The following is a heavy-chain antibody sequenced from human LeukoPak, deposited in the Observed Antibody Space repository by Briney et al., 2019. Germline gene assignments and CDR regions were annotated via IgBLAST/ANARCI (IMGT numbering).Heavy chain of an antibody. CDR2: IYYSGST. CDR3: ARERAVTTYYYFDY. V-gene: IGHV4-59*01. CDR1: GFTFSSFG. Sequence: GSLRLSCAASGFTFSSFGMSWIRQPPGKGLEWIGYIYYSGSTNYNPSLKSRVTISVDTSKNQFSLKLSSVTAADTAVYYCARERAVTTYYYFDYWGQGTLVTVSS. D-gene: IGHD4-17*01. J-gene: IGHJ4*02.